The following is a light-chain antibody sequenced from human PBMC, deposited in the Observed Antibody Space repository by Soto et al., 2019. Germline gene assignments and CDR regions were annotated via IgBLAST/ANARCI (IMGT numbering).Light chain of an antibody. CDR3: QQRYTTPRIT. CDR2: AAS. J-gene: IGKJ5*01. Sequence: DIQMTQSPSSLSASIGDSVIITCRASQDIGTYLTWYQHKPGKAPKHLIYAASSLQTGVPSRFTGSGSGTEFTLTIDSLQPEDFATYYCQQRYTTPRITFGQGTRLEIK. V-gene: IGKV1-39*01. CDR1: QDIGTY.